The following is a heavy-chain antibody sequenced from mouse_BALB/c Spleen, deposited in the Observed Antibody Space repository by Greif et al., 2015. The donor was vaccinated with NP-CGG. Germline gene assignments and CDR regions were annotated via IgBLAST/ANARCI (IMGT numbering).Heavy chain of an antibody. CDR2: IDPANGNT. CDR3: AGDSYSTLAWFAY. Sequence: VQLKHSGAELVKPGASVKLSCTASGFNIKDTYMHWVKQRPEQGLEWIGRIDPANGNTKYDPKFQGKATITADTSSNTAYLQLSSLTSEDTAVYYCAGDSYSTLAWFAYWGQGTLVTVSA. J-gene: IGHJ3*01. CDR1: GFNIKDTY. D-gene: IGHD2-10*01. V-gene: IGHV14-3*02.